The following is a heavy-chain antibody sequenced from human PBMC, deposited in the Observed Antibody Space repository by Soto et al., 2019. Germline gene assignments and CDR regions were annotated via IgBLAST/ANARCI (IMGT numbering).Heavy chain of an antibody. V-gene: IGHV1-2*02. J-gene: IGHJ5*02. D-gene: IGHD2-2*01. CDR1: GYTFTGYY. Sequence: ASVKVSCKASGYTFTGYYMHWVRQAPGQGLEWMGWINPNSGGTNYAQKFQGRVTMTRDTSISTAYMELSRLRSDVTPVYYCARVILDIVVVTAAMDPWGQGTLVTVSS. CDR2: INPNSGGT. CDR3: ARVILDIVVVTAAMDP.